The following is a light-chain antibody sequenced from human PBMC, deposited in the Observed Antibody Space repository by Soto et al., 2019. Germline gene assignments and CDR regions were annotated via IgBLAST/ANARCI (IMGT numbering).Light chain of an antibody. Sequence: AIQMTPSPSSLSASVGDRVTITCRASQGIRNDLGWYQQKPGKAPKLLIYAASSLQSGVPSRLIASGSCTDFTLTISSLQTEDFATYYCLQYYNHPPTFGQGTKVEIK. CDR3: LQYYNHPPT. CDR1: QGIRND. CDR2: AAS. V-gene: IGKV1-6*01. J-gene: IGKJ1*01.